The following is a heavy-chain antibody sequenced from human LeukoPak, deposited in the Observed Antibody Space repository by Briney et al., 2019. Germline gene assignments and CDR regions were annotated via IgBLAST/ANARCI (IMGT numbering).Heavy chain of an antibody. J-gene: IGHJ4*02. Sequence: GASVKVSCKASGYSFTNYGISWVRQAPGQGLEWMGWISAYNANTNFAQKFQGRVTMTTDTSTSTAYMDLRSLRSDDTAVYYCARDQLSYGDYWGQGTLVTVSS. D-gene: IGHD2-2*01. CDR2: ISAYNANT. CDR1: GYSFTNYG. V-gene: IGHV1-18*01. CDR3: ARDQLSYGDY.